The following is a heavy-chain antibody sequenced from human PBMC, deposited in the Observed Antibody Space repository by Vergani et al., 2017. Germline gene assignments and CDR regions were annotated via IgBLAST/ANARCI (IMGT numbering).Heavy chain of an antibody. D-gene: IGHD4-11*01. CDR2: ISGSGGST. Sequence: EVQLLESGGGLVQPGGSLRLSCAASGFTFSSYAMSWVRQAPGKGLEWVSAISGSGGSTYYADSVKGRFTISRDNSKNTLYLQMNSLRAEDTAVYYCARVLTTVTNDLPYYYYYMDVWGKGTTVTVSS. CDR3: ARVLTTVTNDLPYYYYYMDV. V-gene: IGHV3-23*01. J-gene: IGHJ6*03. CDR1: GFTFSSYA.